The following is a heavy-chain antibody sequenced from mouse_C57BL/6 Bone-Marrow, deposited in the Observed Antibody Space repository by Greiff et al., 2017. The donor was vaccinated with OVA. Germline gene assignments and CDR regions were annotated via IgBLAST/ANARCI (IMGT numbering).Heavy chain of an antibody. Sequence: VQLKQSGPELVKPGASVKISCKASGYSFTGYYMHWVKQSHGNILDWIGYIYPYNGVSSYNQKFKGKATLTVDKSSSTAYMELRSLTSEDSAVYYCARGGQLRPRYYFDYWGQGTTLTVSS. D-gene: IGHD3-2*02. V-gene: IGHV1-31*01. J-gene: IGHJ2*01. CDR3: ARGGQLRPRYYFDY. CDR1: GYSFTGYY. CDR2: IYPYNGVS.